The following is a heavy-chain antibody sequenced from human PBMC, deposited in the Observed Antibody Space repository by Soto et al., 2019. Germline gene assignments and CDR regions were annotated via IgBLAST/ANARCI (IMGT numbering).Heavy chain of an antibody. Sequence: QMQLVESGGGLVEPGGSLRLSCEASGFTFSNHYMSWIRQAPGKGLEWVSYISRSGSTIYYADSVRGPFTNSRDNSKNSLFLQMDILISEDTAMYYCGRDPELWDENVATRPSIYYYGMDVWGQGTTVTVSS. V-gene: IGHV3-11*01. CDR3: GRDPELWDENVATRPSIYYYGMDV. D-gene: IGHD5-18*01. CDR1: GFTFSNHY. CDR2: ISRSGSTI. J-gene: IGHJ6*02.